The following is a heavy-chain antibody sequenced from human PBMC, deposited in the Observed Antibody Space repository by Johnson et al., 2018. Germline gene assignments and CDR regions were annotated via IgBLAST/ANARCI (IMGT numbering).Heavy chain of an antibody. Sequence: QVQLVESGGGVVQPGRSLRLSCAASGFTFSSYAMHWVRQAPGKGLEWVAVISYDGSNKYYADSVKGRFTISRDNSKNTRYLEMNSRRAEATAVYYCGSEMGIIRANYYNDGMDVLGQGATVTVSS. CDR2: ISYDGSNK. CDR1: GFTFSSYA. J-gene: IGHJ6*02. V-gene: IGHV3-30-3*01. CDR3: GSEMGIIRANYYNDGMDV. D-gene: IGHD3-3*01.